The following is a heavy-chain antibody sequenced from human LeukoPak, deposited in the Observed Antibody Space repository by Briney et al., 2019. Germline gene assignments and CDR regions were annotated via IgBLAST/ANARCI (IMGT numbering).Heavy chain of an antibody. Sequence: ASVKVSCKASGYTFTSYDINWVRQATGQGLEWMGWMNPSSGNTGYAQKFQGRVTMTRNTSISTAYMELSSLRSEDTAVYYCARGLRRNPRYYFDYWGQGTLVTVYS. CDR3: ARGLRRNPRYYFDY. V-gene: IGHV1-8*01. CDR1: GYTFTSYD. CDR2: MNPSSGNT. J-gene: IGHJ4*02. D-gene: IGHD4-17*01.